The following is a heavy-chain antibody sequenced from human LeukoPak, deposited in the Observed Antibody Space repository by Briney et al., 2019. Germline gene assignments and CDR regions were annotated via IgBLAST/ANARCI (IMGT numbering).Heavy chain of an antibody. CDR2: IIPILGIA. CDR3: ARDPEYCSGGSCYWVAFDI. Sequence: SVKVSCKASGGTFSSYAISWVRQAPGQGLEWMGRIIPILGIANYAQKFQGRVTTTADKSTSTAYMELSSLRSEDTAVYYCARDPEYCSGGSCYWVAFDIWGQGTMVTVSS. V-gene: IGHV1-69*04. J-gene: IGHJ3*02. CDR1: GGTFSSYA. D-gene: IGHD2-15*01.